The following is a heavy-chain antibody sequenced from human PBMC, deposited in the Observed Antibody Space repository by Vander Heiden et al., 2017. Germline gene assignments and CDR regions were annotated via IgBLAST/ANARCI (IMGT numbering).Heavy chain of an antibody. D-gene: IGHD2-8*01. V-gene: IGHV3-53*01. CDR1: GFTVSIDA. J-gene: IGHJ2*01. CDR3: ARGPNVHYSYFDL. CDR2: VYSGGYT. Sequence: EVQLVESGGGLIQPGGSLRLSCAASGFTVSIDAMSWVRQAPGKGLEWVSVVYSGGYTDYAASERGRFTISRDNSKNTVYLQMNSLRAEDTAVYYCARGPNVHYSYFDLWGRGTLVTVSS.